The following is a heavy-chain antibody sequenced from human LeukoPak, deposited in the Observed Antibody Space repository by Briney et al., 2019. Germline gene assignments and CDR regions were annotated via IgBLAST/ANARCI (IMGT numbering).Heavy chain of an antibody. CDR1: GYTFTSYG. V-gene: IGHV1-69*13. CDR2: IIPIFGTA. Sequence: ASVKVSCKASGYTFTSYGISWVRQAPGQGLEWMGGIIPIFGTANYAQKFQGRVTITADESTSTAYMELSSLRSEDTAVYYCARAQQLVPYYYYMDVWGKGTTVTVSS. CDR3: ARAQQLVPYYYYMDV. J-gene: IGHJ6*03. D-gene: IGHD6-13*01.